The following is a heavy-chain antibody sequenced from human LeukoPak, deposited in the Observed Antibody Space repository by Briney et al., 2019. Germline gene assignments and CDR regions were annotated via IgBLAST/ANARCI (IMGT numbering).Heavy chain of an antibody. CDR1: GGTFSSYT. V-gene: IGHV1-69*02. D-gene: IGHD3-3*01. J-gene: IGHJ4*02. CDR2: IIPILGIA. Sequence: PRASVKVSCKASGGTFSSYTISWVRQAPGQGLEWMGRIIPILGIANYAQKFQGRVTITADKSTSTAYMELSSLRSEDTAVYYCARNDFFDDLPFDHWGQGTLVTVSS. CDR3: ARNDFFDDLPFDH.